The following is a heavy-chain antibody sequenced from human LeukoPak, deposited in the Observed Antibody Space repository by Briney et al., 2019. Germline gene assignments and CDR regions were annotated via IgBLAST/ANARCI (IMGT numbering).Heavy chain of an antibody. Sequence: GGSLRLSCAASGFTFSGFAMSWDRRTPGKGLGWVSGISGSGDNTLYADSVKGRFTISRDNSKNTLYLEMNSLRAEDTAIYYCAKMKGHPLPKYYMDVWGQGTTVTVSS. CDR1: GFTFSGFA. CDR2: ISGSGDNT. V-gene: IGHV3-23*01. CDR3: AKMKGHPLPKYYMDV. D-gene: IGHD1-26*01. J-gene: IGHJ6*01.